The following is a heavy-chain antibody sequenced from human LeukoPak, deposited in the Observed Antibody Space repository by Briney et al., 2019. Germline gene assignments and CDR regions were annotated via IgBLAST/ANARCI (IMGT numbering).Heavy chain of an antibody. J-gene: IGHJ6*03. CDR1: GFTFSSYS. V-gene: IGHV3-21*01. CDR2: ISSSSSYI. Sequence: AGSLRLSCAASGFTFSSYSMNWVRQAPGKGLEWVSSISSSSSYIYYTDSVKGRFTISRDNAKNSLYLQMNSLRAEDTAVYYCARAKKGTYYCMDVWGKGATVTVFS. D-gene: IGHD1-7*01. CDR3: ARAKKGTYYCMDV.